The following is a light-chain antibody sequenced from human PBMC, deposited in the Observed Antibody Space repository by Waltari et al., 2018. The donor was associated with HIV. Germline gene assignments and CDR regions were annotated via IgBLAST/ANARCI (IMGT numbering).Light chain of an antibody. CDR2: GNY. Sequence: QSVVTQPTSVSGAPGQTVTIPLSGSTSHIGTKTINCYQHLPGTAPKRLIYGNYRRPSGVPDLFSASKSGTSASLAISGLQSEDEADYYCASWDASLNGWVFGGGTKLTVL. CDR1: TSHIGTKT. V-gene: IGLV1-44*01. CDR3: ASWDASLNGWV. J-gene: IGLJ3*02.